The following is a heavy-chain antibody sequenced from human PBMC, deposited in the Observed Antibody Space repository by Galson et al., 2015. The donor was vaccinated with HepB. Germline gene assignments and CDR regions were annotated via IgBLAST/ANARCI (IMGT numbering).Heavy chain of an antibody. Sequence: SLRLSCAASGFTFSSYGMHWVRQAPGKGLEWVAVIWYDGSNKYYADSVKGRFTISRDNSKNTLYLQMNSLRAEDTAVYYCARESSSYPRYNWFDPWGQGTLVTVSS. CDR2: IWYDGSNK. CDR1: GFTFSSYG. D-gene: IGHD6-6*01. CDR3: ARESSSYPRYNWFDP. V-gene: IGHV3-33*01. J-gene: IGHJ5*02.